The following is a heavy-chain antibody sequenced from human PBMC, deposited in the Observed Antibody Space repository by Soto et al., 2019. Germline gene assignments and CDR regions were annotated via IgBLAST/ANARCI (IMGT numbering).Heavy chain of an antibody. J-gene: IGHJ6*03. CDR2: ISYDGSNK. CDR1: GFTFSSYG. CDR3: AKENQDYYGSGSPFYMDV. D-gene: IGHD3-10*01. V-gene: IGHV3-30*18. Sequence: GGSLRLSCAASGFTFSSYGMHWVRQAPGKGLEWVAVISYDGSNKYYADSVKGRFTISRDNSKNTLYLQMNSLRAEDTAVYYCAKENQDYYGSGSPFYMDVWGKGTTVTVSS.